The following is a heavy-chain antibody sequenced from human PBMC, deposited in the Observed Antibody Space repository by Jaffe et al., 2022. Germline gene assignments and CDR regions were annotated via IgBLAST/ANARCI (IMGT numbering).Heavy chain of an antibody. CDR3: ATSAKHSTAN. CDR2: IGTSTTST. V-gene: IGHV3-23*01. J-gene: IGHJ4*02. CDR1: GFTFSNYV. Sequence: EVQLLESGGGVVQPGGSLRLSCEASGFTFSNYVMNWVRQAPGKGLECVSLIGTSTTSTYYADSVKGRFTISRDNSKNTLYLQMNSLRAEDTAVYYCATSAKHSTANWGQGTLVTVSS. D-gene: IGHD6-13*01.